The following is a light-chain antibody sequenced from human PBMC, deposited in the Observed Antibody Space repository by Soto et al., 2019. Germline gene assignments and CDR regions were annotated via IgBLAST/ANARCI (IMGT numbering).Light chain of an antibody. J-gene: IGKJ3*01. V-gene: IGKV3D-15*01. Sequence: EIVLTQSPDTLSSSPGERLTLSCRASQSVRNNYLAWYQLKPGQAPRLLIYETYRRATGIPDRFSGSGSGTEFTLTISSLQSEDFAVYYCQQYNNWPPFFGPGTKVDIK. CDR3: QQYNNWPPF. CDR2: ETY. CDR1: QSVRNN.